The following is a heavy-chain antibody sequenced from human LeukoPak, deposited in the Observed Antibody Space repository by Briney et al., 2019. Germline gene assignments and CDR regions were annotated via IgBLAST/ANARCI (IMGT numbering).Heavy chain of an antibody. J-gene: IGHJ5*02. CDR3: ARDLTFGVARNWFDP. CDR2: ISAYNGNT. V-gene: IGHV1-18*01. CDR1: GYTFTSYG. D-gene: IGHD3-3*01. Sequence: ASVKVSCKASGYTFTSYGISWVRQAPGQGLEWMGWISAYNGNTNYAQKLQGRVTVTTDTSTSTAYMELRSLRSDDTAVYYCARDLTFGVARNWFDPWGQGTLVTVSS.